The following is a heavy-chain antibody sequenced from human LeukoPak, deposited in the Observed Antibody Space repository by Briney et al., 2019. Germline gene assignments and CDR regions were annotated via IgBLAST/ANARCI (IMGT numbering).Heavy chain of an antibody. CDR3: ARDLYDILTGYGWFDP. J-gene: IGHJ5*02. Sequence: PSETLSLTCTVSGGSISSYYWSWIRQPPGKGLEWIGYIHYSGSTNYNPSLKSRVTISVDTSKNQFSLKLSSVTAADTAVYYCARDLYDILTGYGWFDPRGQGTLVTVSS. V-gene: IGHV4-59*01. CDR2: IHYSGST. D-gene: IGHD3-9*01. CDR1: GGSISSYY.